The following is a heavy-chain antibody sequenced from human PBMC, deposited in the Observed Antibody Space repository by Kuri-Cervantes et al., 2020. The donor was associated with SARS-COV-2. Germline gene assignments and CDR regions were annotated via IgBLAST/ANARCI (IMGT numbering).Heavy chain of an antibody. CDR3: TTLIDY. CDR1: GFTFSSYW. Sequence: GESLKISCAASGFTFSSYWMHWVRQASGKGLEWVGRIRSKANSYATAYAASVKGRFTISRDDSKNTAYLQMNSLKTEDTAVYYCTTLIDYWGQGALVTVSS. J-gene: IGHJ4*02. CDR2: IRSKANSYAT. V-gene: IGHV3-73*01.